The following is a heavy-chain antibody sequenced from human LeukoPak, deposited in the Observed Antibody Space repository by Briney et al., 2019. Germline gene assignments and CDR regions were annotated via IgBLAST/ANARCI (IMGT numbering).Heavy chain of an antibody. D-gene: IGHD2-15*01. V-gene: IGHV3-66*01. CDR3: AKGLVVAAKFADY. Sequence: GGSLRLSCAASGFTVSSNYMSWVRQAPGKGLEWVSVIYSGGSTYYADSVKGRFTISRDNSKNTLYLQMNSLRAEDTAVYYCAKGLVVAAKFADYWGQGTLVTVSS. CDR2: IYSGGST. CDR1: GFTVSSNY. J-gene: IGHJ4*02.